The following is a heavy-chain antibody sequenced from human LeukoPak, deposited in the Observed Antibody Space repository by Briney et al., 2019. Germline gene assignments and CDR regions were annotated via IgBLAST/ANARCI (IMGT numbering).Heavy chain of an antibody. D-gene: IGHD6-13*01. CDR1: GGSISSGDYY. CDR2: IYYSGST. CDR3: ARDLKGFIVSSSWYYYYGMDV. J-gene: IGHJ6*02. Sequence: PSETLSLTCTVSGGSISSGDYYWSWIRQPPGKGLEWIGYIYYSGSTYYNPSLKSRVTISVDTSKNQFSLKLSSVTAADTAVYYCARDLKGFIVSSSWYYYYGMDVWGQGTTVTVSS. V-gene: IGHV4-30-4*01.